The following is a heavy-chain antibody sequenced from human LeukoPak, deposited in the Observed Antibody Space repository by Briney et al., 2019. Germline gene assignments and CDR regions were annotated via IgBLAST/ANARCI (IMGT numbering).Heavy chain of an antibody. J-gene: IGHJ4*02. CDR1: GGSISSYY. CDR3: ARAGVYSSSWGYFDY. CDR2: IYTSGST. V-gene: IGHV4-4*07. D-gene: IGHD6-13*01. Sequence: HPSETLSLTCTVSGGSISSYYWSWIRQPAGKGLEWIGRIYTSGSTYYNPSLKSRVTISVDKSKNQFSLKLSSVTAADTAVYYCARAGVYSSSWGYFDYWGQGTLVTVSS.